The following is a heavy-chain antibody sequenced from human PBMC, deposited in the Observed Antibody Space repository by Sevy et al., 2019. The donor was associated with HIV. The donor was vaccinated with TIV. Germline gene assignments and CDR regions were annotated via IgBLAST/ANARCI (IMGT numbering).Heavy chain of an antibody. J-gene: IGHJ6*02. CDR3: ARDSYSSSKNYYYGMDV. D-gene: IGHD6-13*01. CDR1: GFTFSSYW. CDR2: IKQDGSEK. V-gene: IGHV3-7*01. Sequence: GGSLRLSCAASGFTFSSYWMSWVRQAPGKGLERVANIKQDGSEKYYVDSVKGRFTISRDNAKNSLYLQMNSLRAEDTAVYYCARDSYSSSKNYYYGMDVWGQGTTVTVSS.